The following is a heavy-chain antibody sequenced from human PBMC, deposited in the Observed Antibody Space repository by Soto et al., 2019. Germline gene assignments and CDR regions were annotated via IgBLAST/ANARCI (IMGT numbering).Heavy chain of an antibody. CDR1: GASVSSGSFY. V-gene: IGHV4-61*10. CDR3: ARIPLTCSSSHNFAS. Sequence: SETLSLTCSVSGASVSSGSFYWSWIRQPTGKGLEWIGFIYNNETFNYNPSLKSRVTLSVDTSTPQFSLKVSSVTAAATAVYFCARIPLTCSSSHNFASWGQGARVTVPS. D-gene: IGHD6-6*01. CDR2: IYNNETF. J-gene: IGHJ4*02.